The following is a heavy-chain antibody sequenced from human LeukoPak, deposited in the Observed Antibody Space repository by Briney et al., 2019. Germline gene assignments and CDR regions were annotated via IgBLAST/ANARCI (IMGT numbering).Heavy chain of an antibody. Sequence: PGGSLRLSCEASGFRFCGFWMNWVRQAPGKGPERVANMNTDGSHRLYVASVRGRFTISRDNTKNLLYLQMKSLRVEDTAVYYCTRDVREAYDIWGDGTMVTVSS. CDR1: GFRFCGFW. J-gene: IGHJ3*02. D-gene: IGHD3-16*01. V-gene: IGHV3-7*01. CDR2: MNTDGSHR. CDR3: TRDVREAYDI.